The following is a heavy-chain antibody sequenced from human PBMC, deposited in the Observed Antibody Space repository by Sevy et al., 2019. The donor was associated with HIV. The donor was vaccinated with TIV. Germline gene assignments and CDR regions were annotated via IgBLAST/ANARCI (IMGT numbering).Heavy chain of an antibody. J-gene: IGHJ4*02. D-gene: IGHD2-15*01. CDR1: GFTFYTYT. V-gene: IGHV3-21*01. CDR2: ITSSSGHI. CDR3: AREHSGGSDYSDN. Sequence: GGSLRLSCAASGFTFYTYTMNWVRQTPGKGLEWVSSITSSSGHIYYADSVKGRFAISRDNGENSLYLQMDSLRVEDTGVYYCAREHSGGSDYSDNWGQGAQVTVSS.